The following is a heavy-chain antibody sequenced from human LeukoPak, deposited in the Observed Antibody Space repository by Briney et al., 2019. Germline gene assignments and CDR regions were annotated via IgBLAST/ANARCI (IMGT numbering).Heavy chain of an antibody. CDR3: ASDQGDIFDY. D-gene: IGHD2-21*02. J-gene: IGHJ4*02. CDR1: SGSISSYY. Sequence: PSETLSLTCTVSSGSISSYYWSWIRQPPGKGLEWIGYIYYSGNTNYNPSLKSRVTMSVDTSKNQFSLKLSSVTAADTAVYYCASDQGDIFDYWGQGTLVTVSS. V-gene: IGHV4-59*01. CDR2: IYYSGNT.